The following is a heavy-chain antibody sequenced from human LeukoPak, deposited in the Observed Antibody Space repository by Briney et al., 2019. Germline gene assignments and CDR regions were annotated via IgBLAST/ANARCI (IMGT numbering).Heavy chain of an antibody. CDR2: IYHSGST. Sequence: PSETLSLTCTVSGGSISSGGYYWSWIRQPPGKGLEWIGYIYHSGSTYYNPSLKSRVTISVDTSKNQFSLKLSSVTAADTAVYYCARLVGVPAAIIDYWGQGTLVTVSS. V-gene: IGHV4-30-2*03. CDR1: GGSISSGGYY. CDR3: ARLVGVPAAIIDY. D-gene: IGHD2-2*01. J-gene: IGHJ4*02.